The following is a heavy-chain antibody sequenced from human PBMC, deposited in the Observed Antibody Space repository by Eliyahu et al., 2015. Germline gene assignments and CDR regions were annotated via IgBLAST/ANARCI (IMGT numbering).Heavy chain of an antibody. CDR3: ARSYLEWELTVDY. Sequence: EVQLVESGGGLVQPXGSLXXSCXASGFTXSSYSMNWVRQAPGKGLEWVSYISSSSSTIYYADSVKGRFTISRDNAKNSLYLQMNSLRDEDTAVYYCARSYLEWELTVDYWGQGTLVTVSS. CDR2: ISSSSSTI. V-gene: IGHV3-48*02. J-gene: IGHJ4*02. CDR1: GFTXSSYS. D-gene: IGHD1-26*01.